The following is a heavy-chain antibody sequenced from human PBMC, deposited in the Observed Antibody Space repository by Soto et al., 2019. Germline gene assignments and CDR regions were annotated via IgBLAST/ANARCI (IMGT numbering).Heavy chain of an antibody. J-gene: IGHJ6*02. V-gene: IGHV1-69*01. CDR3: GLTTNFWSGYDDYYYYGMDV. CDR1: GGTFSSYA. CDR2: IIPIFGTA. D-gene: IGHD3-3*01. Sequence: QVQLVQSGAEVKKPGSSVKVSCKASGGTFSSYAISWVRQAPGQGLEWMGGIIPIFGTANYAQKFQGRVTITADESTSTANMELSSLRSEDTAVYYCGLTTNFWSGYDDYYYYGMDVWGQGTTVTVSS.